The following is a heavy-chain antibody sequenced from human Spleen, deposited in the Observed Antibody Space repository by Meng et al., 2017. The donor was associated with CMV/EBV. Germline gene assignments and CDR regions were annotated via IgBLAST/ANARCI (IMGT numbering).Heavy chain of an antibody. D-gene: IGHD5-12*01. Sequence: GGSLRLSCAASGFTFSSYWMSWVRQAPGKGLEWVANIKQDGSEKYYVDSVKGRFTISRDNAKNSLYLQMNSLRAEDTAVYYCARTVGYSGYDPGDYWGQGTLVTVSS. CDR2: IKQDGSEK. J-gene: IGHJ4*02. CDR3: ARTVGYSGYDPGDY. CDR1: GFTFSSYW. V-gene: IGHV3-7*01.